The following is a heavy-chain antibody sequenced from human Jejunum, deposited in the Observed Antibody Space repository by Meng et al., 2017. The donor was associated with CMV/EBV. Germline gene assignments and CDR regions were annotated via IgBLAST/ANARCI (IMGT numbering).Heavy chain of an antibody. CDR1: GFAFRSYA. J-gene: IGHJ4*02. D-gene: IGHD6-13*01. CDR2: LSGTDGNT. Sequence: VLLLASGGGLVQLGVSLRLSCVVSGFAFRSYAMSWVRQAPGKGLEWVSGLSGTDGNTYYAESVKGRFTISRDNSKNTLYLQMNSLRAEDTAVYYCAKDLSTAVAGSAWGQGTLVTVSS. V-gene: IGHV3-23*01. CDR3: AKDLSTAVAGSA.